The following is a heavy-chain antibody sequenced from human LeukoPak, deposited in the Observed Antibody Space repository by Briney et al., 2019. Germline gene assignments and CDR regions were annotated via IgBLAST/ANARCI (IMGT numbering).Heavy chain of an antibody. CDR3: ACSVTTQFQGDY. Sequence: ASVKVSCKASGYTFTSYAMHWVRQAPGQRLEWMGWINAGNGNTKYSQKFQGRVTITRDTSASTAYMELSSLRSEDTAVYHCACSVTTQFQGDYWGQGTLVTVSS. D-gene: IGHD4-17*01. V-gene: IGHV1-3*01. J-gene: IGHJ4*02. CDR1: GYTFTSYA. CDR2: INAGNGNT.